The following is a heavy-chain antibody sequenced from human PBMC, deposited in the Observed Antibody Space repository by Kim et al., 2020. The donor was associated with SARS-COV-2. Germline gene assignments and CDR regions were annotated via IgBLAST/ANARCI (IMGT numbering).Heavy chain of an antibody. V-gene: IGHV4-31*03. D-gene: IGHD3-10*01. Sequence: SQTLSLTCTVSGGSISSGGYYWSWIRQHPGKGLEWIGYIYYSGSTYYNPSLKSRVTISVDTSKNQFPLKLSSVTAADTAVYYCARERMVRGTSHYNWFDPWGQGTLVTVSS. J-gene: IGHJ5*02. CDR3: ARERMVRGTSHYNWFDP. CDR2: IYYSGST. CDR1: GGSISSGGYY.